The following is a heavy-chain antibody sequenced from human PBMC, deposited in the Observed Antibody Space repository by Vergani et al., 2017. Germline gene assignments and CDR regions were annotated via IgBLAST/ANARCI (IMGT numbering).Heavy chain of an antibody. Sequence: EVQLLESGGGLVQPGGSLRLSCAASGFTFRSYAMSWVRQAPGKGLEWVSAISGSGGSTYYADSVKGRFTISRDNSKNTLYLQMNSLRAEDTAVYYCAKVCRMRHYFDYWGQGTLVTVSS. CDR2: ISGSGGST. D-gene: IGHD2-8*01. V-gene: IGHV3-23*01. CDR1: GFTFRSYA. CDR3: AKVCRMRHYFDY. J-gene: IGHJ4*02.